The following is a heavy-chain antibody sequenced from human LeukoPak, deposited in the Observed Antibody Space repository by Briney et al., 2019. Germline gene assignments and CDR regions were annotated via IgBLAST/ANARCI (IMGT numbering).Heavy chain of an antibody. J-gene: IGHJ4*02. CDR3: ARVGFCSGGLCPYYFDY. V-gene: IGHV1-2*02. CDR1: GYTFTGYY. Sequence: GSVKDSCMASGYTFTGYYMHWVRPAPGQGLEWMGWINPNSGGTSFAQKFQGRVTMTRDKSISTAYMEMSRLRCDDTAVYYCARVGFCSGGLCPYYFDYWGEGTLVSVP. D-gene: IGHD2-15*01. CDR2: INPNSGGT.